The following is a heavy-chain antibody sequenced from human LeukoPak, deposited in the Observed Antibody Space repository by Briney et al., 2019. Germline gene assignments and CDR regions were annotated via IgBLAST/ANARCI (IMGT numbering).Heavy chain of an antibody. V-gene: IGHV3-30*02. J-gene: IGHJ6*03. CDR1: GFTFNNYG. Sequence: GGSLRLSCAASGFTFNNYGMHWVRQAPGKGLEWVAFIRYNGNNQYYADSVKGRFTISRDNSKNTLYLQTNSLKGDDTAVYYCAKEGGYSSSWYYYYYYMDVWGKGTTVTISS. D-gene: IGHD6-13*01. CDR3: AKEGGYSSSWYYYYYYMDV. CDR2: IRYNGNNQ.